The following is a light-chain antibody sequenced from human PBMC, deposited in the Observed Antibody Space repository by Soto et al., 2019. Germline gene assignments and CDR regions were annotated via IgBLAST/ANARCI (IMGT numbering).Light chain of an antibody. CDR2: GAS. CDR1: QSVSNNY. V-gene: IGKV3-20*01. CDR3: QQYGSSGT. J-gene: IGKJ1*01. Sequence: EIVLTQSPFTLSLSPGERATLSCRASQSVSNNYLAWYQQKPGQAPRLLIYGASNRATGIPDRFSGSGSGTDFTLTISRLEPEDFAVYYCQQYGSSGTFGQGTNVDI.